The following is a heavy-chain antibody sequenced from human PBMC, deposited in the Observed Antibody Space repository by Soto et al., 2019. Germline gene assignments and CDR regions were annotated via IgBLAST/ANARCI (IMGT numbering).Heavy chain of an antibody. J-gene: IGHJ4*02. CDR1: VGTFSSYA. Sequence: SVKVSCKASVGTFSSYAISWVRQAPGQGLEWMGRIIPILGIANYAQKFQGRVTITADKSTSTAYMELSSLRSEDTAVYYCARDYYDILTGPPNFDYWGQGTLVTVSS. V-gene: IGHV1-69*04. CDR3: ARDYYDILTGPPNFDY. D-gene: IGHD3-9*01. CDR2: IIPILGIA.